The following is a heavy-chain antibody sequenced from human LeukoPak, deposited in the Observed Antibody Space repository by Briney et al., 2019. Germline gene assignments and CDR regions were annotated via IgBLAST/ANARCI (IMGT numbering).Heavy chain of an antibody. V-gene: IGHV3-30*01. J-gene: IGHJ4*02. CDR1: GFTFSSYA. Sequence: PGGSLRLSCAASGFTFSSYAMHWVRQAPGKGLEWVAVISYDGSNKYHADSVKGRFTISRDNSKNTLYLQMNSLRPEDTAVYYCARDSGPHGIAAAGFDYWGQGTLVTVSS. CDR3: ARDSGPHGIAAAGFDY. D-gene: IGHD6-13*01. CDR2: ISYDGSNK.